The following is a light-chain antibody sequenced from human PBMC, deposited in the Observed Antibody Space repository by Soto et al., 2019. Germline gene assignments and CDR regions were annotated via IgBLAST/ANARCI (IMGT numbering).Light chain of an antibody. CDR1: QGISNY. V-gene: IGKV1-27*01. CDR2: AAS. J-gene: IGKJ1*01. CDR3: QKYNNAPWT. Sequence: DIQMTQSPSSLSASVGDRVTITCRASQGISNYLAWYQQKPGKVPKLLIYAASTLQSGVPSRFSGSGSGTDFPLTISRLQPEDVATYYCQKYNNAPWTFGQGTKVEIK.